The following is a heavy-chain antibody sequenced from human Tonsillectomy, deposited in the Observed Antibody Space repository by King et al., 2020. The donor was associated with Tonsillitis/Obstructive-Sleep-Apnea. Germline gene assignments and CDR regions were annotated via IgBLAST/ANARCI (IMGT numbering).Heavy chain of an antibody. CDR2: IYYSGST. D-gene: IGHD3-22*01. J-gene: IGHJ4*02. Sequence: QLQESGPGLVKPSQTLSLTCTVSGGSISSGGYYWSWIRQHPGEGLEWIGYIYYSGSTYYNPSLKSRVTISVDTSKNKFSLKLSSVTAADTAVYYCAREGRYYYDSSGYYQYYFDYWGQGTLVTVSS. CDR1: GGSISSGGYY. CDR3: AREGRYYYDSSGYYQYYFDY. V-gene: IGHV4-31*03.